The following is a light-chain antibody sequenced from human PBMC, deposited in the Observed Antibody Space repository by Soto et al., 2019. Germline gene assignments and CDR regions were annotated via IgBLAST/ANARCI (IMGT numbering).Light chain of an antibody. J-gene: IGKJ4*01. CDR1: QGIAPY. V-gene: IGKV1-27*01. Sequence: DVQMTQSPSSLSASVGDRVTITCRASQGIAPYLAWFQQKPGKVPRLLIYATTTLQSGVPSRFSGSGSGTAFTLTISCLQPEDVATYYCHKYNSAPLTFGGGTKVEIK. CDR2: ATT. CDR3: HKYNSAPLT.